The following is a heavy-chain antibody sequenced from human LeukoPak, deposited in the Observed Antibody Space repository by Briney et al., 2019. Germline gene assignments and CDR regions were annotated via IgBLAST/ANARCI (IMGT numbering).Heavy chain of an antibody. CDR3: ARDRYEIPWMHDYVWGSYYFDY. Sequence: GASVKVSCKASGGTFSSYAISWVRRAPGQGLEWMGGIIPIFGTANYAQKFQGRVTITADESTSTAYMELSSLRSEDTAVYYCARDRYEIPWMHDYVWGSYYFDYWGQGTLVTVSS. J-gene: IGHJ4*02. D-gene: IGHD3-16*01. CDR2: IIPIFGTA. V-gene: IGHV1-69*13. CDR1: GGTFSSYA.